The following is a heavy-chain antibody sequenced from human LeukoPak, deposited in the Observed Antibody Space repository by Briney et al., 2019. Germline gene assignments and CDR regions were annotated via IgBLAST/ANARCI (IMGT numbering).Heavy chain of an antibody. CDR3: ARRLPESGSYSCWFDP. Sequence: SETLSLTCTVSGGSISSYYWSWIRQPPGKGLEWIGYIYTSGSTNYNPSLKSRVTISVDTSKNQFSLKLSSVTAADTAVYYCARRLPESGSYSCWFDPRGQGTLVTVSS. D-gene: IGHD1-26*01. J-gene: IGHJ5*02. V-gene: IGHV4-4*09. CDR1: GGSISSYY. CDR2: IYTSGST.